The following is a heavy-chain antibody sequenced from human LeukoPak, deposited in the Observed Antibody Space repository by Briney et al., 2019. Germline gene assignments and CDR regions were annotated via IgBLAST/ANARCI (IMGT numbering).Heavy chain of an antibody. V-gene: IGHV4-34*01. J-gene: IGHJ6*02. CDR2: INHSGST. D-gene: IGHD4-17*01. CDR1: GGSFRGYY. CDR3: ARGRYTVTTVYYYYYYGMDV. Sequence: SETLSLTCAVYGGSFRGYYWSWIRQPPGKGLEWIGEINHSGSTNYNPSLKSRVTISVDTSKNQFSLKLSSVTAADTAVYYCARGRYTVTTVYYYYYYGMDVWGQGTTVTVSS.